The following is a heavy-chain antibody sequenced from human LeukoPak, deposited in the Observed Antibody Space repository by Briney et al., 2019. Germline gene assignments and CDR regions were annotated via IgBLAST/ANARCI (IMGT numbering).Heavy chain of an antibody. J-gene: IGHJ5*02. D-gene: IGHD6-19*01. V-gene: IGHV4-39*01. CDR2: IYYSGST. CDR3: ARHSSYISGPGWFHP. CDR1: GASISSSSYY. Sequence: PSETLSLTCTVSGASISSSSYYWGWIRQPPGKGLEWIGSIYYSGSTYYNPSLKSRVTISVDTSKNQLYLRLSSVTAADTAVYYCARHSSYISGPGWFHPWGQGTLVTVSS.